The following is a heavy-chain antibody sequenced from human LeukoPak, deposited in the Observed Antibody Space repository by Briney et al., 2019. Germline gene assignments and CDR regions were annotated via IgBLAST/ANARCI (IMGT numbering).Heavy chain of an antibody. CDR2: INKDGSEK. V-gene: IGHV3-7*01. CDR3: ARDSAGNDY. J-gene: IGHJ4*02. D-gene: IGHD6-13*01. Sequence: PGGSLRLSCAASGFTFSTYWMSWVRQAPGKGLEWVADINKDGSEKYYVDSVKGRFTISRDNAKNSLYLQMNSLRAEDTATYYCARDSAGNDYWGQGTLVTVSS. CDR1: GFTFSTYW.